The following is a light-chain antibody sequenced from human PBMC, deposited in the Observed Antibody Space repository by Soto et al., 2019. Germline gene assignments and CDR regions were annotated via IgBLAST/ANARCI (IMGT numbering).Light chain of an antibody. V-gene: IGKV1-5*01. CDR3: QQCDKYST. J-gene: IGKJ1*01. Sequence: IQMTQSPSTLSASVEDTVTITCRASQTISVSLAWYQQKPGKAPNLLIYDASTLQEGVPSRFSGSGSGTEFTLTVTSLQPDDFTPCFCQQCDKYSTFGQGTKV. CDR1: QTISVS. CDR2: DAS.